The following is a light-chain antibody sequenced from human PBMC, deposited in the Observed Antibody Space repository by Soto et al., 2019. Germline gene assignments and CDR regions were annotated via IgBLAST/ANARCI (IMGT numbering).Light chain of an antibody. V-gene: IGKV1-5*03. Sequence: DIQMTQSPSTLSASVGDRVTITCRASQSISSWLAWYQQKPGKAPKLLIYKASSLESGVPSRFSGSGSGTEFTLTISSLQPDDFETYYCQQYNSYLWTVGQGTKADI. CDR2: KAS. CDR1: QSISSW. J-gene: IGKJ1*01. CDR3: QQYNSYLWT.